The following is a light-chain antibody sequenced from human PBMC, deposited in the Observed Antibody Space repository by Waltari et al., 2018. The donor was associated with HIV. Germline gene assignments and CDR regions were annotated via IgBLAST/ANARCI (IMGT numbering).Light chain of an antibody. Sequence: QSALTHPASVSGSPGQSITISCTGTSTDVGGYKYVSWYQQHPGKAPKLMIYQVTNRPSGVSNRFSGSRSGNTASLTISGLQAEDEADYYCSSFTISSTLDFGTGTKVTVL. CDR1: STDVGGYKY. V-gene: IGLV2-14*01. CDR3: SSFTISSTLD. J-gene: IGLJ1*01. CDR2: QVT.